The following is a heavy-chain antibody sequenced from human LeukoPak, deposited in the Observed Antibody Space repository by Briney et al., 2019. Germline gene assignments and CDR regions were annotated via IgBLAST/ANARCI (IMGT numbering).Heavy chain of an antibody. CDR1: GFTFINFA. Sequence: GGSLRLSCAASGFTFINFAMTWVRQAPGKGPMWVSRICPDGTVTNYADSVKARFIISRDNARNTVYLQMNSLRVEDTAVYYCVRDFRSADYWGQGTLVTVSS. CDR2: ICPDGTVT. J-gene: IGHJ4*02. V-gene: IGHV3-74*01. CDR3: VRDFRSADY.